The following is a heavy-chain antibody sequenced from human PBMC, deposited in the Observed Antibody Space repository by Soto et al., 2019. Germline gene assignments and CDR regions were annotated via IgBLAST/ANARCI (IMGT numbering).Heavy chain of an antibody. J-gene: IGHJ4*02. V-gene: IGHV3-21*01. CDR2: ISSSSSYI. CDR3: ARDQQQCSGGSCYSSL. D-gene: IGHD2-15*01. Sequence: EVQLVESGGGLVKPGGSLRLSCAASEFTFSSYSMNWVRQAPGKGLEWVSSISSSSSYIYYADSVKGRFTISRDNAKNSLYLQMNSLRAEDTAAYYCARDQQQCSGGSCYSSLWGQGTLVTVSS. CDR1: EFTFSSYS.